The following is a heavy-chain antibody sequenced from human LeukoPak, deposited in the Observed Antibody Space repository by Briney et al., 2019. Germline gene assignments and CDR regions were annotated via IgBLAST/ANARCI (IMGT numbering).Heavy chain of an antibody. CDR2: IYSGGST. V-gene: IGHV3-66*02. CDR3: ARDGFGSRFDY. Sequence: GGSLRLSCAASGFTFSSYWMHWVRQAPGKGLEWVSVIYSGGSTYYADSVKGRFTISRDNSKNKVYLQMNSLRTEDTAVYYCARDGFGSRFDYWGQGTLVTVSS. D-gene: IGHD3-10*01. J-gene: IGHJ4*02. CDR1: GFTFSSYW.